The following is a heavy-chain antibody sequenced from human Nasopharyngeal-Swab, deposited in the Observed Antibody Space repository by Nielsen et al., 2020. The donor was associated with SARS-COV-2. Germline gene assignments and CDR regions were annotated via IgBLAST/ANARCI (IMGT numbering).Heavy chain of an antibody. Sequence: GESLKISCAASGFTFSSYEMNWVRQAPGKGLEWVSYISSSGTTIYYGDSVKGRFTISRDNAKNSLYLQMNSLRAEDTALYHCARAPLGAAFDIWGQGTMVTVSS. J-gene: IGHJ3*02. CDR1: GFTFSSYE. CDR3: ARAPLGAAFDI. V-gene: IGHV3-48*03. CDR2: ISSSGTTI.